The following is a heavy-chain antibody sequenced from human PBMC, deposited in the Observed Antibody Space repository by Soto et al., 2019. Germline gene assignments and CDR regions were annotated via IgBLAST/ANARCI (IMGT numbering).Heavy chain of an antibody. CDR2: ISSSSSYI. D-gene: IGHD6-25*01. CDR1: GFTFSSYS. Sequence: EVQLVESGGGLVKPGGSLRLSCAASGFTFSSYSMNWVRQAPGKRLEWVSSISSSSSYIYYADSVKGRFTISRDNAKNSLSLQMNSLRAEDTAVLYCARMGSQRYYSYGMDVWGQGTTVTVSS. CDR3: ARMGSQRYYSYGMDV. V-gene: IGHV3-21*01. J-gene: IGHJ6*02.